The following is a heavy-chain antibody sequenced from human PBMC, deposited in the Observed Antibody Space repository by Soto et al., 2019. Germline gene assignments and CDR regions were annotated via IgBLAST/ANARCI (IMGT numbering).Heavy chain of an antibody. V-gene: IGHV1-46*03. D-gene: IGHD6-19*01. CDR1: GYTFASHY. Sequence: ASVKVSCKASGYTFASHYMHWVRQAPGQGLEWMGIINPSGGSTSYAQKFQGRVTMTRDTSTSTVYMELSSLRSVDTAVYYCARGIAVAGTIFDYWGQGTLVTVSS. CDR2: INPSGGST. CDR3: ARGIAVAGTIFDY. J-gene: IGHJ4*02.